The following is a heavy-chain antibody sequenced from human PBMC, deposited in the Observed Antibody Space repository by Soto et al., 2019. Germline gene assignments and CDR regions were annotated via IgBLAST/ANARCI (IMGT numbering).Heavy chain of an antibody. J-gene: IGHJ6*02. Sequence: VKVSCKASGYTFTSYGISWVRQAPGQGLEWMGWISAYNGNTNYAQKLQGRVTMTTDTSTSTAYMELRSLRSDDTAVYYCARKSYYYYYGMDVWGQGTTVTVSS. V-gene: IGHV1-18*01. CDR1: GYTFTSYG. CDR2: ISAYNGNT. CDR3: ARKSYYYYYGMDV.